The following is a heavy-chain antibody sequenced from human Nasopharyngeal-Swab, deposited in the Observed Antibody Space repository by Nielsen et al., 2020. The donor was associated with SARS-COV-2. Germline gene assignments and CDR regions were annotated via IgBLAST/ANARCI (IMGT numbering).Heavy chain of an antibody. V-gene: IGHV3-48*03. Sequence: VRQAPGKGLEWISYISNTGTTIYYADSVKGRFTISRDNAKNSLFLQMNSLRAEDTALYYCAREMGYSYGWDYWGQGTQVTVSS. J-gene: IGHJ4*02. D-gene: IGHD5-18*01. CDR3: AREMGYSYGWDY. CDR2: ISNTGTTI.